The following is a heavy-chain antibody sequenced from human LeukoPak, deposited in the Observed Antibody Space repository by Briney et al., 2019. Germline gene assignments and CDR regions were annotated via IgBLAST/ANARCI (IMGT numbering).Heavy chain of an antibody. D-gene: IGHD3-22*01. CDR1: GFTFSSYS. CDR2: ISSSSSTI. Sequence: GGSLRLSCAASGFTFSSYSMNWVRQAPGKGLEWVSYISSSSSTIYYADSVKGRFTISRDNSKNTLYLQMNSLRAEDTAVYYCAKYYYDISGSYYFDYWGQGTLVTVSS. J-gene: IGHJ4*02. CDR3: AKYYYDISGSYYFDY. V-gene: IGHV3-48*01.